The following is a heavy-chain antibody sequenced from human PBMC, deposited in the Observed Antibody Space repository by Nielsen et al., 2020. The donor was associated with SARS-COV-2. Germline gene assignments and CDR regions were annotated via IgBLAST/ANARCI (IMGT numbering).Heavy chain of an antibody. V-gene: IGHV4-34*01. Sequence: SETLPPTFAVYGGSFSGYYWSWTRQPPGKGLDWIGEINHSGSTNYNPSLKSRVTISADTSKNQFSLKLSPVTAADAAVYYCAGGGSSRKTDYWGQGTLVTVSS. J-gene: IGHJ4*02. CDR3: AGGGSSRKTDY. CDR1: GGSFSGYY. D-gene: IGHD6-6*01. CDR2: INHSGST.